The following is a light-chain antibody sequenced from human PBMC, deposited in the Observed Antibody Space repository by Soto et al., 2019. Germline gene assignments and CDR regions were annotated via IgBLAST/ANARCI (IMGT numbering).Light chain of an antibody. V-gene: IGLV3-25*02. CDR3: QSADSRGTYVV. Sequence: SYELTQPPSVSVSPGQTARITCSGDALPKQYAYWYQQKSGQAPVLVIYKDTERPSGIPERFSGSSSGTTVTLTISGVQAEDEADYYCQSADSRGTYVVFGGGTKRTVL. CDR1: ALPKQY. CDR2: KDT. J-gene: IGLJ2*01.